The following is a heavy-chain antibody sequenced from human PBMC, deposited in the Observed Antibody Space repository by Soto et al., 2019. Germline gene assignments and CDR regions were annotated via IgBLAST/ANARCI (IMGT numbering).Heavy chain of an antibody. J-gene: IGHJ5*02. V-gene: IGHV4-39*01. CDR3: ARHIYSHWFDP. CDR2: IYYSGST. D-gene: IGHD2-21*01. Sequence: PSETLSLTCTVSGGSISSSSYYWGWIRQPPGKGLEWIGSIYYSGSTYYNPSLKSRVTISVDTSKNQFSLKLSSVTAADTAVYYCARHIYSHWFDPWGQGTLVTVSS. CDR1: GGSISSSSYY.